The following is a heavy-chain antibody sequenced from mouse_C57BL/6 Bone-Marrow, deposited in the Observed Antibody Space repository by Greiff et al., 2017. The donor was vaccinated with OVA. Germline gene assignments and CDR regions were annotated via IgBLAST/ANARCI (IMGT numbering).Heavy chain of an antibody. CDR3: ARGLITTVVADY. J-gene: IGHJ2*01. V-gene: IGHV1-55*01. CDR2: IYPGSGST. Sequence: QVQLQQPGAELVKPGASVKMSCKASGYTFTSYWITWVKQRPGQGLGWIGEIYPGSGSTNYNEKFKSKATLTVDTSSSTAYMQLSSLTTEDSAVYYCARGLITTVVADYWGQGTTLTVSS. CDR1: GYTFTSYW. D-gene: IGHD1-1*01.